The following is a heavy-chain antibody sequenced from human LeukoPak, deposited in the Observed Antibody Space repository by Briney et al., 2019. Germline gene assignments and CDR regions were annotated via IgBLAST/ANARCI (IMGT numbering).Heavy chain of an antibody. CDR1: GYTFTGYY. V-gene: IGHV1-2*02. J-gene: IGHJ5*02. CDR2: INPNSGST. CDR3: ARDPVGVAAAGTSWFDP. D-gene: IGHD6-13*01. Sequence: ASVKVSCKASGYTFTGYYMHWVRQAPGQGLEWMGWINPNSGSTNYAQKFQGRVTMTRDTSISTAYMELSRLRSDDTAVYYCARDPVGVAAAGTSWFDPWGQGTLVTVSS.